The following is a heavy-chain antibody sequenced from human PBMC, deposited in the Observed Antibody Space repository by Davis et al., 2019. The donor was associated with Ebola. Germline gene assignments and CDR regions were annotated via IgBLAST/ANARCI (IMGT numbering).Heavy chain of an antibody. CDR3: AREAVDFWSGYYTHYFDY. CDR1: GFTFSSYG. CDR2: IWYDGSNK. Sequence: GESLKISCAASGFTFSSYGMHWVRQAPGKGLEWVAVIWYDGSNKYYADSVKGRFTISRDNSKNTLYLQMNSLRAEDTAVYYCAREAVDFWSGYYTHYFDYWGQGTLVTVSS. V-gene: IGHV3-33*01. J-gene: IGHJ4*02. D-gene: IGHD3-3*01.